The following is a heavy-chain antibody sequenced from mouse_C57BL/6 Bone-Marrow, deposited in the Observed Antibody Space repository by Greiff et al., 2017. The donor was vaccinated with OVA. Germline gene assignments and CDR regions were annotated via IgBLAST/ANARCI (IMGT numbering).Heavy chain of an antibody. CDR3: ARNYYGSSSFAY. J-gene: IGHJ3*01. CDR1: GYTFTSYW. D-gene: IGHD1-1*01. Sequence: VQLQQPGAELVKPGASVKLSCKASGYTFTSYWMQWVKQRPGQGLEWIGEIDPSDSYTNYNQKFKGKATLTVDTSSSTAYMQLSSLTSEDSAVYYGARNYYGSSSFAYWGQGTLVTVSA. V-gene: IGHV1-50*01. CDR2: IDPSDSYT.